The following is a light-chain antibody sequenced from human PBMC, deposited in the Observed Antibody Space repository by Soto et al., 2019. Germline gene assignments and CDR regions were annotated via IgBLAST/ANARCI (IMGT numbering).Light chain of an antibody. CDR1: QGVSSY. V-gene: IGKV3-15*01. J-gene: IGKJ1*01. Sequence: EIVLTQSPATLSLSPGERATLSCRASQGVSSYLAWYQQKPGQPPRLLIYWASTRESGVPDRYSGSGSGTDFTLTISSLQAEDVALYYCQQYYSPPWTFGQGTKVEIK. CDR2: WAS. CDR3: QQYYSPPWT.